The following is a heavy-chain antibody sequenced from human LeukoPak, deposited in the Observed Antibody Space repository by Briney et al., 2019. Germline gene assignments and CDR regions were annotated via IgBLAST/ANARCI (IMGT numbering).Heavy chain of an antibody. CDR3: ARDHPRHTVVSH. J-gene: IGHJ4*02. D-gene: IGHD4-23*01. V-gene: IGHV1-2*02. Sequence: ASVKVSCKASGYTFTSYGISWVRQAPGQGLEWMGWINPNSGGTNYAQKFQGRVTMTRDTSISTAYMELSRLRSDDTAVYYCARDHPRHTVVSHWGQGTLVTVSS. CDR2: INPNSGGT. CDR1: GYTFTSYG.